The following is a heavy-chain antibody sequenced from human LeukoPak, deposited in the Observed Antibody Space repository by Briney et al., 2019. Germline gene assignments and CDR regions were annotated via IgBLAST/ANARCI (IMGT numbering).Heavy chain of an antibody. CDR3: ARHSPLAMTAPYYFDY. CDR2: IYYSGST. V-gene: IGHV4-59*08. CDR1: GGSISSYY. J-gene: IGHJ4*02. Sequence: SETLSLTCTVSGGSISSYYWSWIRQPPGKGLEWIGYIYYSGSTNYNPSLKSRVTISVDTSKNQFSLKLSSVTAADTAVYYCARHSPLAMTAPYYFDYWGQGTLVTVSS.